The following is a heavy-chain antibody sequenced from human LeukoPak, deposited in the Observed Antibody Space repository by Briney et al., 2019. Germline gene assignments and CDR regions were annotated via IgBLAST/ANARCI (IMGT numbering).Heavy chain of an antibody. Sequence: ASVKVSCKASGYTFTGYYMHWVRQAPGQGLEWMGWINPNSGGTNYAQKFQGRVTMTRDTSISTAYMELSRLRSDDTAVYYCARGQAMIVVVPPPYYWGQGTLVTVSS. J-gene: IGHJ4*02. V-gene: IGHV1-2*02. CDR1: GYTFTGYY. D-gene: IGHD3-22*01. CDR2: INPNSGGT. CDR3: ARGQAMIVVVPPPYY.